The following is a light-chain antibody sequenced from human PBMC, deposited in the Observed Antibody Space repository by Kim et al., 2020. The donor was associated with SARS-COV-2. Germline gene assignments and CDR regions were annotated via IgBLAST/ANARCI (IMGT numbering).Light chain of an antibody. CDR2: AAS. J-gene: IGKJ1*01. Sequence: DIQMTQSPSSLSASVGDRVTITCRASQSISSYLNWYQQKPGKAPKLLIYAASSLQSGVPSRFSGSGSGTDFTLTISSLQPEDCATYYCQQSYSTPPTFGRGTKVDIK. CDR1: QSISSY. V-gene: IGKV1-39*01. CDR3: QQSYSTPPT.